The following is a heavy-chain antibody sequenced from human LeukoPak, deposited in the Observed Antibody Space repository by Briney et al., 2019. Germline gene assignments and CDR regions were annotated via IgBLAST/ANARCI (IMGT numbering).Heavy chain of an antibody. Sequence: GGSLRLSCAASGFTFSDYYMSWIRQAPGKGLEWVSYISSSGSTIYYADSVKGRFTISRDNAKNSLYLQMNSLRAEDTAVYYCARASVDIVATILDYWGQGTLVTVSS. CDR3: ARASVDIVATILDY. D-gene: IGHD5-12*01. V-gene: IGHV3-11*04. CDR2: ISSSGSTI. J-gene: IGHJ4*02. CDR1: GFTFSDYY.